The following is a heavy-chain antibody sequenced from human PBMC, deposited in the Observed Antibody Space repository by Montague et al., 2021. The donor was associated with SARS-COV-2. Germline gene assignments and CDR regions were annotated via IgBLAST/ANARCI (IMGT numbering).Heavy chain of an antibody. J-gene: IGHJ6*02. CDR2: IYFSGRT. V-gene: IGHV4-59*01. CDR3: ARGEWVYGSRTHDSATNFVYKGVDV. D-gene: IGHD3-10*01. CDR1: GGSIDYYF. Sequence: SETLSLTCTVSGGSIDYYFWTWIRQPPGERMQWIGYIYFSGRTMYNPALKSRLTISLDRPKNQFSLNLRSVTAADTAIYYCARGEWVYGSRTHDSATNFVYKGVDVWGPGTTVTVSS.